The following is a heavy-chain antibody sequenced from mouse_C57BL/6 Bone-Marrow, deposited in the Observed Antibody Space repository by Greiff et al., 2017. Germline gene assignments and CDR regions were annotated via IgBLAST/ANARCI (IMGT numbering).Heavy chain of an antibody. Sequence: EVKLMESGGGLVQPGGSLKLSCAASGFTFSDYGMAWVRQAPRKGPEWVAFISNLAYSIYYADTVTGRFTISRENAKNTLYLDMSSLRYEDTAMYYCARYDYGFFAYWGQGTLVTVSA. D-gene: IGHD2-4*01. CDR1: GFTFSDYG. V-gene: IGHV5-15*01. J-gene: IGHJ3*01. CDR2: ISNLAYSI. CDR3: ARYDYGFFAY.